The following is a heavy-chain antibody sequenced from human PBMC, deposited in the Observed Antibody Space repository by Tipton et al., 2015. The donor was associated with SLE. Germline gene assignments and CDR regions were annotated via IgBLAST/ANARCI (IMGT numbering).Heavy chain of an antibody. CDR3: ARGLAMVRGDSMDY. V-gene: IGHV4-39*07. CDR2: THYSGST. Sequence: TLSLTCSVSGGSISSSRYHWGWIRQPPGKGLEWIGSTHYSGSTYYNASLKTRVTISVDTSKNQFSLKLNSVSAADTAVYYCARGLAMVRGDSMDYWGQGTLVTVSS. CDR1: GGSISSSRYH. J-gene: IGHJ4*02. D-gene: IGHD3-10*01.